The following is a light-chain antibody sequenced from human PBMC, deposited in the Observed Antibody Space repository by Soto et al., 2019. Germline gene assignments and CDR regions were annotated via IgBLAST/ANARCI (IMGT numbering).Light chain of an antibody. CDR2: DAS. CDR1: QSVSSY. Sequence: EIVLTQSPATLSLSPGERATLSCRASQSVSSYLAGYQQKPGQAPRLLIYDASNRATGIPARFSGSGSGTDFTLTIRSLEPEDSAVYYCQQRSNWVSFGGGTQVEIK. CDR3: QQRSNWVS. V-gene: IGKV3-11*01. J-gene: IGKJ4*01.